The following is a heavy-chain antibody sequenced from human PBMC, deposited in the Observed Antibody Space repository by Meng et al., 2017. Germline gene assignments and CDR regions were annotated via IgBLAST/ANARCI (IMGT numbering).Heavy chain of an antibody. Sequence: GPGLVKPSPTPSLSRAIYGDSVSSRGAGWNWIRLSPSRGLGCLGKTYYRSKWYYDYAISVKGRMSVNADTSKNQFSLQLNSVTPEDTAVYYCAREVGTSRPFEYWGQGTLVTVFS. CDR3: AREVGTSRPFEY. CDR1: GDSVSSRGAG. CDR2: TYYRSKWYY. D-gene: IGHD1-26*01. V-gene: IGHV6-1*01. J-gene: IGHJ4*02.